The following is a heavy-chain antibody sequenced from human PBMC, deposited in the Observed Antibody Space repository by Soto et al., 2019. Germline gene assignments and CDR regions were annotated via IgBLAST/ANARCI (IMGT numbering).Heavy chain of an antibody. CDR2: INHSGST. J-gene: IGHJ6*02. D-gene: IGHD3-10*01. CDR3: ARDKKGLLWFGAHGMEV. Sequence: SETLSLTCAVYGGSFSGYYWIWIRQPPGKGLEWIGEINHSGSTNYNPSLKSRVTISVDTSKNQFSLKLSSVTAADTAVYYCARDKKGLLWFGAHGMEVWGQGTTVTVSS. CDR1: GGSFSGYY. V-gene: IGHV4-34*01.